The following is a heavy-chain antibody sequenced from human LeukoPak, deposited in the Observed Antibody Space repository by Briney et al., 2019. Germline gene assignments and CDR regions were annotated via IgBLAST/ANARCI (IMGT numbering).Heavy chain of an antibody. Sequence: ASVKVSCKASGYTFTSYDINWVRQATGQGLEWMGWMNPNSGNTGYAQKFQGRVTITKNTSISTAYMELSSLRSEDTAVYYCARSVAGYWFDPWGQGTLVTVSS. D-gene: IGHD6-19*01. CDR3: ARSVAGYWFDP. V-gene: IGHV1-8*03. CDR2: MNPNSGNT. J-gene: IGHJ5*02. CDR1: GYTFTSYD.